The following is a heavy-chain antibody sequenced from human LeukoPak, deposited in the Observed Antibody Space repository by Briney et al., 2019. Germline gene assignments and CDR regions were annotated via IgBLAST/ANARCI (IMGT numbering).Heavy chain of an antibody. J-gene: IGHJ4*02. CDR1: GFTFSSYS. CDR3: ASLGATWLRRIDY. CDR2: INHSGST. Sequence: GSLRLSCAASGFTFSSYSMNWVRQPPGKGLEWIGEINHSGSTNYNPSLKSRVTISVDTSKNQFSLKLSSVTAADTAVYYCASLGATWLRRIDYWGQGTLVTVSS. D-gene: IGHD5-12*01. V-gene: IGHV4-34*01.